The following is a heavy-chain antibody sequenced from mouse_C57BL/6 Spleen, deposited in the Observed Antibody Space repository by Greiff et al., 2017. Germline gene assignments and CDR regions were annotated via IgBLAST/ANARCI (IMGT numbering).Heavy chain of an antibody. CDR1: GYTFTSYD. Sequence: VQLKESGPELVKPGASVKLSCKASGYTFTSYDINWVKQRPGQGLEWIGWIYPRDGSTKYNEKFKGKATLTVDTSSSTAYMELHSLPSEDSAVYFCAWDGGFAYWGQGTLVTVSA. J-gene: IGHJ3*01. V-gene: IGHV1-85*01. D-gene: IGHD1-1*02. CDR3: AWDGGFAY. CDR2: IYPRDGST.